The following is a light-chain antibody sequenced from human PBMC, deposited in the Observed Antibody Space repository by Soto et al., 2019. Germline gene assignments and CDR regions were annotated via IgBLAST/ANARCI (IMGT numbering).Light chain of an antibody. Sequence: IQFTQSPSSLSASVGDRVTITCWASQGISSYLGLYQQKPGKAPNLLIYAASTLQSGVPLRFSGSVSGTDFTLTIRCLQPEDFATYYWQPTYSTLAWTFGQGTKVDI. V-gene: IGKV1-39*01. CDR2: AAS. J-gene: IGKJ1*01. CDR1: QGISSY. CDR3: QPTYSTLAWT.